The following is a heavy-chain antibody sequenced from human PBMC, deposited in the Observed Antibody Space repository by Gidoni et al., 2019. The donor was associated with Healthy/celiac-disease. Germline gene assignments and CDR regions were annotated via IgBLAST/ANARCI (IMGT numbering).Heavy chain of an antibody. D-gene: IGHD3-10*01. Sequence: QVQLVESGGGVVQPGRSLRHSCAASGFPFSRYGMHWVRQAPGKGLEWVAVIWYDGSNKYYADSVKGRFTISRDNSKNTLYLQMNSLRAEDTAVYYCARANHMVRGVITPSYFDYWGQGTLVTVSS. CDR3: ARANHMVRGVITPSYFDY. CDR1: GFPFSRYG. V-gene: IGHV3-33*01. CDR2: IWYDGSNK. J-gene: IGHJ4*02.